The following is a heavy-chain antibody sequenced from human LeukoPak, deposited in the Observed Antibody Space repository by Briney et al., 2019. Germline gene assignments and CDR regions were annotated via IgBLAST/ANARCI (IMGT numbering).Heavy chain of an antibody. V-gene: IGHV4-34*01. CDR1: GGSFSGYY. D-gene: IGHD1-26*01. CDR3: ARVRRKYSGCYYSGYGAFDI. Sequence: SETLSLTCAVYGGSFSGYYWSWIRQPPGKGLEWIGEINHSGSTNYNPSLKSRVTISVDTSKNQFSLKLSSVTAADTAVYYCARVRRKYSGCYYSGYGAFDIWGQGTMVTVSS. J-gene: IGHJ3*02. CDR2: INHSGST.